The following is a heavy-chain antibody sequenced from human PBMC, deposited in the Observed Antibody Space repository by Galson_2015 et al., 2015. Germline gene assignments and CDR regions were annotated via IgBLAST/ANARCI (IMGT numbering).Heavy chain of an antibody. CDR3: ARGKAGYQLLWPPHSYYMDV. Sequence: SVKVSCKASGGTFSNFGISWVRQAPGQGLEWMGGIVPLFGTTNYAQHFQARVTMTADKSTSTAYIELSSLRSEDTAVYYCARGKAGYQLLWPPHSYYMDVWGKGTTVTVSS. CDR1: GGTFSNFG. V-gene: IGHV1-69*06. CDR2: IVPLFGTT. D-gene: IGHD2-2*01. J-gene: IGHJ6*03.